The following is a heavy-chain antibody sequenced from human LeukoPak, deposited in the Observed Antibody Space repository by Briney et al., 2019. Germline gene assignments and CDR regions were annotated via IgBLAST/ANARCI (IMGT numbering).Heavy chain of an antibody. CDR1: GGSISSYY. CDR3: ASEGTTGRNLNWFDS. D-gene: IGHD1-1*01. V-gene: IGHV4-59*01. Sequence: SETLSLTCTVSGGSISSYYWSWIRQPPGKGLEWIGHIHNNGNTNYNPSLKSRVTLSVDTSKNQLSLKLSSVTAADTAVYYCASEGTTGRNLNWFDSWGQGTLVTVSS. J-gene: IGHJ5*01. CDR2: IHNNGNT.